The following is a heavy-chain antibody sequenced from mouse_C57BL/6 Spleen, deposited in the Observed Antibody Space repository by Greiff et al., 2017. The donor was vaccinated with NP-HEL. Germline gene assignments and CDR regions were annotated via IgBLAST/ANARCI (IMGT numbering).Heavy chain of an antibody. CDR3: ARSYYYGSMDY. D-gene: IGHD1-1*01. Sequence: EVQLVESGGGLVQPGGSLSLSCAASGFTFTDYYMSWVRQPPGKALEWLGFIRNKANGYTTEYSASVKGRFTISRDNSQSILYLQMNALRAEDSATYYCARSYYYGSMDYWGQGTSVTVSS. J-gene: IGHJ4*01. CDR2: IRNKANGYTT. V-gene: IGHV7-3*01. CDR1: GFTFTDYY.